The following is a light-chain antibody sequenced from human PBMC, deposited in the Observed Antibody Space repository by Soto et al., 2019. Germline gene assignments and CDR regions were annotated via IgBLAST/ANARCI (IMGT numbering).Light chain of an antibody. CDR3: SSYTGSSTLEV. J-gene: IGLJ1*01. CDR2: AVS. V-gene: IGLV2-14*03. CDR1: SSDIGSYDH. Sequence: QSALTQPASVSGSPGQSITISCSGTSSDIGSYDHVAWYQQFPGKSPKLIIYAVSDRPSGVSDRFSGSKYANTASLTISGLQTEDEADYYCSSYTGSSTLEVFGTGTKVTV.